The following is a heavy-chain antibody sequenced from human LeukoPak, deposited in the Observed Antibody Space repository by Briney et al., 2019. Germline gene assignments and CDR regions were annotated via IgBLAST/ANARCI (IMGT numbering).Heavy chain of an antibody. V-gene: IGHV1-46*01. CDR3: ARECCGGWYAHRGIDLDY. D-gene: IGHD6-19*01. CDR1: GYSFTNKH. J-gene: IGHJ4*02. Sequence: ATVKVSCKASGYSFTNKHMHWVRQAPGQGLEWMGIINPRGGDTNYAQKFQGRVTMTSDTSTSTVYMEMSSLRSEDTAVYYCARECCGGWYAHRGIDLDYWGQGTLVSVSS. CDR2: INPRGGDT.